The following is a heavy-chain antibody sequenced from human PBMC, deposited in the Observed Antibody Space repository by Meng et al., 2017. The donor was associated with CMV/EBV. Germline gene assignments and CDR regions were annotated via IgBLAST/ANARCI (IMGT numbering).Heavy chain of an antibody. D-gene: IGHD6-6*01. V-gene: IGHV1-18*01. CDR3: ARDPEQLGGGYGMDV. CDR2: ISAYNGNT. J-gene: IGHJ6*02. Sequence: ASVKVSCKASGYTFTSYGISWVRQAPGQGLEWMGWISAYNGNTNCAQKLQGRVTMTTDTSTSTAYMELRSLRSDDTAVYYCARDPEQLGGGYGMDVWGQGTTVTVSS. CDR1: GYTFTSYG.